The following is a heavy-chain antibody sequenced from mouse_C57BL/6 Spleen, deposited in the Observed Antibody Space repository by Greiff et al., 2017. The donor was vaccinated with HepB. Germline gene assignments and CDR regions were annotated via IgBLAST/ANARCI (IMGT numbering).Heavy chain of an antibody. CDR2: INPNNGGT. CDR1: GYTFTDYY. Sequence: EVKLQQSGPELVKPGASVKISCKASGYTFTDYYMNWVKQSHGKSLEWIGDINPNNGGTSYNQKFKGKATLTVDKSSSTAYMELRSLTSEDSAVYYCATHPPMDYWGQGTSVTVSS. CDR3: ATHPPMDY. V-gene: IGHV1-26*01. J-gene: IGHJ4*01.